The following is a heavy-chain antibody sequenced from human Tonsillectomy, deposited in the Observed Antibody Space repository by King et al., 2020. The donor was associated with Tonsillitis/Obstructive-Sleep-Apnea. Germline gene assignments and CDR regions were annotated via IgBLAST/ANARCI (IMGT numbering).Heavy chain of an antibody. V-gene: IGHV5-10-1*01. J-gene: IGHJ4*02. CDR1: GYSFTSYW. CDR3: ARQLYCSGGSCYFDY. Sequence: QLVQSGAEVKKPGESLRLSCKGSGYSFTSYWISWVRQMPGKGLEWMGRIDPSDSYTNYSPSFQGHVTISADKSISTAYLQWSSLKASDTAMYYCARQLYCSGGSCYFDYWGQGTLVTVSS. D-gene: IGHD2-15*01. CDR2: IDPSDSYT.